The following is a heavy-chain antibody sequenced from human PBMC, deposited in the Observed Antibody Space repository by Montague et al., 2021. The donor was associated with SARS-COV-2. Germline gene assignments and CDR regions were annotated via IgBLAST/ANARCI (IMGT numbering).Heavy chain of an antibody. CDR3: ARLGAITLVRGITKADFSNYGMDV. D-gene: IGHD3-10*01. CDR1: SGSFRGYY. Sequence: SETLSLTCAVSSGSFRGYYWSWIRQPPGKGLEWIGEIHHSGSTTYNPSLESRVSISVDTSNKQFSLKVTSVTAADTAVYYCARLGAITLVRGITKADFSNYGMDVWGQGTTVTVSS. J-gene: IGHJ6*02. CDR2: IHHSGST. V-gene: IGHV4-34*01.